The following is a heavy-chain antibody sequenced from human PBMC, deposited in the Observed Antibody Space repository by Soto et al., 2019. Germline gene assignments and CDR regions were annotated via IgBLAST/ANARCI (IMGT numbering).Heavy chain of an antibody. D-gene: IGHD2-2*01. J-gene: IGHJ5*02. Sequence: QVQLQESGPGLVTPSETLSLTCTVSGDSISGGASFWSCLRQPPGKGLEWIANVYYSGRSYYNPSHKSRLTRSVDTTKNQFSLQLKSMTAADTAVYYCAKLSCTSSTCYFPGWFDPLGQGTLVTVSS. CDR3: AKLSCTSSTCYFPGWFDP. V-gene: IGHV4-31*03. CDR2: VYYSGRS. CDR1: GDSISGGASF.